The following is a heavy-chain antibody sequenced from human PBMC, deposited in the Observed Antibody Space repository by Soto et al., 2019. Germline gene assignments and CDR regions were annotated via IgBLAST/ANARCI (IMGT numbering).Heavy chain of an antibody. CDR2: IIPILGIA. Sequence: VQLVQSGAEVKKPGSSVKVSCKASGGTFSSYTISWVRQAPGQGLEWMGRIIPILGIANYAQKFQGRVTITADKSTSTAYMELSSLRSEDTAVYYCARGPPSSRGYFDYWGQGTLVTVSS. J-gene: IGHJ4*02. CDR1: GGTFSSYT. D-gene: IGHD3-10*01. CDR3: ARGPPSSRGYFDY. V-gene: IGHV1-69*02.